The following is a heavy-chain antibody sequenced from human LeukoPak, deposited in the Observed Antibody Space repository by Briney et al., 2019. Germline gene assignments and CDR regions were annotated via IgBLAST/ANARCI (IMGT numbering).Heavy chain of an antibody. CDR2: IDWDDDK. D-gene: IGHD3-22*01. Sequence: SGPALAKPTQTLILTCTFSGFLLPTRGMCVSWIRQPQGKALEWLARIDWDDDKFYNTSLKTRLTISKDTSKNQVVLTMTNMNPVDTATYYCARTGCYYDSSGYSYWGQGTLVTVSS. J-gene: IGHJ4*02. CDR1: GFLLPTRGMC. V-gene: IGHV2-70*17. CDR3: ARTGCYYDSSGYSY.